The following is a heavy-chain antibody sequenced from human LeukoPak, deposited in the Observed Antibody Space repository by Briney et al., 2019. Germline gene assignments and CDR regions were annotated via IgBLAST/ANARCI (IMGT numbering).Heavy chain of an antibody. V-gene: IGHV1-69*13. CDR1: GYTFTSYA. CDR3: ARGPGQLEALYYYGMDV. CDR2: IIPIFGTA. D-gene: IGHD6-6*01. J-gene: IGHJ6*02. Sequence: ASVQVSCQASGYTFTSYAMNWVRQAPGQGLEWMGGIIPIFGTANYAQKFQGRVTITADESTSTAYMELSSLRSEDTAVYYCARGPGQLEALYYYGMDVWGQGTTVTVSS.